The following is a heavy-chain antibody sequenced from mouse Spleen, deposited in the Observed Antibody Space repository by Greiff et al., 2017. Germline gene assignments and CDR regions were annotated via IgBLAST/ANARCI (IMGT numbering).Heavy chain of an antibody. J-gene: IGHJ2*01. D-gene: IGHD2-10*02. CDR2: INPSSGYT. Sequence: QVQLQQSGAELARPGASVKMSCKASGYTFTSYTMHWVKQRPGQGLEWIGYINPSSGYTNYNQKFKDKATLTADKSSSTAYMQLSSLTSEDSAVYYCARLEYGNYVLDYWGQGTTLTVSS. V-gene: IGHV1-4*01. CDR3: ARLEYGNYVLDY. CDR1: GYTFTSYT.